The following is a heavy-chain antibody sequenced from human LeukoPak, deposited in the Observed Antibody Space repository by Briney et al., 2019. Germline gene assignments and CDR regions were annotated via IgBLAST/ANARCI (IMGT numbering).Heavy chain of an antibody. J-gene: IGHJ4*02. CDR1: GGSISSSTYY. CDR2: MYYIGST. Sequence: SETLSLTCTVSGGSISSSTYYWGWIRQPPGKGLEWIASMYYIGSTYYNPSLQSRVTISQDTSKNQFSLKLDSVTAADTAVYYRVKEGFWGRGTLVTVSS. CDR3: VKEGF. V-gene: IGHV4-39*07.